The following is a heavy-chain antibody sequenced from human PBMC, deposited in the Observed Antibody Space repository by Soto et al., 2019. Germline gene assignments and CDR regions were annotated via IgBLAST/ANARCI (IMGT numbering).Heavy chain of an antibody. CDR2: IYYSGST. V-gene: IGHV4-4*02. CDR3: TRDQGLLYGMDV. J-gene: IGHJ6*02. Sequence: SETLSLTCAVSGGSISSSNWWSWVRQPPGKGLEWIGYIYYSGSTYYNPSLKSRVTISQDTSKNQFSLKLSSVTAADTAVYYCTRDQGLLYGMDVWGQGTTVTV. CDR1: GGSISSSNW.